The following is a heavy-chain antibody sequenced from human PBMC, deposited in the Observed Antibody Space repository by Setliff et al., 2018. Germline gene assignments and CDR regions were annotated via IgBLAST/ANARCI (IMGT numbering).Heavy chain of an antibody. CDR2: IYYSGST. CDR1: GYSISSGGYY. CDR3: ARDRRIVGARHAFDI. V-gene: IGHV4-31*11. J-gene: IGHJ3*02. D-gene: IGHD1-26*01. Sequence: SETLSLTCAVSGYSISSGGYYWSWIRQHPGKGLEWIGYIYYSGSTYYNPSLKSRVTISVDTSKNQFSLKLSSVTAADTAVYYCARDRRIVGARHAFDIWGQGTMVTVSS.